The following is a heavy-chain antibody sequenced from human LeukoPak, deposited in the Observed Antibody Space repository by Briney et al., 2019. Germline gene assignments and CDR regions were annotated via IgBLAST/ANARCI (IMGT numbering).Heavy chain of an antibody. CDR2: INPNGGST. CDR3: AKDRGYGDEYNWFDP. Sequence: GASVKVSCKASGYTFTSYYMHWVRQAPGQGLEWMGIINPNGGSTSYAQKFQGRVTMTRDTSTSTVYMELSSLRSEDTAVYYCAKDRGYGDEYNWFDPWGQGTLVTVSS. V-gene: IGHV1-46*01. CDR1: GYTFTSYY. D-gene: IGHD4-17*01. J-gene: IGHJ5*02.